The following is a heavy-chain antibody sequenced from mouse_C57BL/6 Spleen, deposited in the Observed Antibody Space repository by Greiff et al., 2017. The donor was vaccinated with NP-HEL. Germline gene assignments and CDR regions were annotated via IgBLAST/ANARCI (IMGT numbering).Heavy chain of an antibody. CDR2: ISDGGSYT. V-gene: IGHV5-4*01. CDR3: ARDRLLRSYFDY. CDR1: GFTFSSYA. J-gene: IGHJ2*01. Sequence: EVKLVESGGGLVKPGGSLKLSCAASGFTFSSYAMSWVRQTPEKRLEWVATISDGGSYTYYPDNVKGRFTISSNNATNNLYLQMSHLKSEDTAMYYCARDRLLRSYFDYWGQGTTLTVSS. D-gene: IGHD1-1*01.